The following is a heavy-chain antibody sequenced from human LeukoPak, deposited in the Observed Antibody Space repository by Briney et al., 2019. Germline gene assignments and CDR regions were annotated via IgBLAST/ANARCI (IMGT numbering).Heavy chain of an antibody. J-gene: IGHJ4*02. Sequence: GRSLRLSCAASGFTFSSYAMHWVRQAPGKGLEWVGHIKSKADGGTTDYAAPVKGRFTISRDDSKNTQYLQMNSLKTEDTAVYYCSTDEWDWGQGTLVTVSS. V-gene: IGHV3-15*01. CDR1: GFTFSSYA. CDR3: STDEWD. D-gene: IGHD1-26*01. CDR2: IKSKADGGTT.